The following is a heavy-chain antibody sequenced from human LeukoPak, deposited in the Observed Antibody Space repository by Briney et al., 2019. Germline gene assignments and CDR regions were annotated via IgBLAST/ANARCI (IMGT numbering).Heavy chain of an antibody. CDR1: GFTFSSYS. J-gene: IGHJ4*02. V-gene: IGHV3-48*04. CDR3: ARDRYSGDPNFDY. D-gene: IGHD7-27*01. Sequence: GGSLRLSCAASGFTFSSYSMNWVRQAPGKGLEWVSYISSSSSTIYYADSVKGRFTISRDNAKNTLYLQMNSLRAEDTAVYYCARDRYSGDPNFDYWGQGTLVTVSS. CDR2: ISSSSSTI.